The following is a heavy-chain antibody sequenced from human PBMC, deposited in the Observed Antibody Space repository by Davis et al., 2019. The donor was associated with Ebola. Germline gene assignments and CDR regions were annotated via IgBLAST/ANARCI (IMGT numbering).Heavy chain of an antibody. CDR3: ARTVDCDL. Sequence: GESLKISCTASGFTFSDYYMSWIRQAPGKGLEWVSYISKNGDTIFYADSVKGRFTISRDNAKNTVYLQMTSLRVEDTAVYYCARTVDCDLWGQGSLVTVSS. V-gene: IGHV3-11*01. CDR2: ISKNGDTI. J-gene: IGHJ5*02. CDR1: GFTFSDYY. D-gene: IGHD4-11*01.